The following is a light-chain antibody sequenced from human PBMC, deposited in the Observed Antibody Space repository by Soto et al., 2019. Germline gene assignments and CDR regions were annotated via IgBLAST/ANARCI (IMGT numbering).Light chain of an antibody. CDR3: RSYTRTSTLV. V-gene: IGLV2-14*01. CDR1: SSDVGGYDC. CDR2: DVS. J-gene: IGLJ2*01. Sequence: QSVLTQPASVSGSPGQSITISCTGTSSDVGGYDCVSWFQQHPGKAPKLTIYDVSNRPSGVSNRFSGSKSGNTASLTISGLQAEDEADYYCRSYTRTSTLVFGGGTKLTVL.